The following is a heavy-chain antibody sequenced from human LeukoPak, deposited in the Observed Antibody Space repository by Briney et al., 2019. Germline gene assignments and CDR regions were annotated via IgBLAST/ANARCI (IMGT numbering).Heavy chain of an antibody. CDR3: AKEDVVVPAAIDY. Sequence: GGSLRLSCAASGFTFSSYGMHWVRQAPGKGLEWVAFIRYDGSNKYYADSVKGRVTISRDNSKNTLYLQMNSLRAEDTAVYYCAKEDVVVPAAIDYWGQGTLVTVSS. D-gene: IGHD2-2*01. J-gene: IGHJ4*02. CDR2: IRYDGSNK. V-gene: IGHV3-30*02. CDR1: GFTFSSYG.